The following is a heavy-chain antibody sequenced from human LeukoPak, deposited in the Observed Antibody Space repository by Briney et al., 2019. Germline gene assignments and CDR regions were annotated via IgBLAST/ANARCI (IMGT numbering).Heavy chain of an antibody. D-gene: IGHD5-18*01. V-gene: IGHV3-53*04. CDR2: IYSGGTT. CDR1: GFTVSTNC. CDR3: ARVDPVMAYYFDL. Sequence: GGSLRLSCAASGFTVSTNCMTLVRQAPGKVLEWVSTIYSGGTTYYADSLMGRFTISRHNSSNTLYLQMNSLRAEDPAVYYCARVDPVMAYYFDLWGQATLVTVSS. J-gene: IGHJ4*02.